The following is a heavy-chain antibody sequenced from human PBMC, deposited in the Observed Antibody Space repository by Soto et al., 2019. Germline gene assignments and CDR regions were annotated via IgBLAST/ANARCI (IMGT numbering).Heavy chain of an antibody. J-gene: IGHJ4*02. CDR1: GGSISSGGYY. Sequence: KTSETLFLTCTVSGGSISSGGYYWSWIRQHPGKGLEWIGYIYYSGSTYYNPSLKSRVTISVDTSKNQFSLKLSSVTAADTAVYYCARGFYYYYDSSGYYSGFDYWGQGTLVTVSS. CDR2: IYYSGST. V-gene: IGHV4-31*03. CDR3: ARGFYYYYDSSGYYSGFDY. D-gene: IGHD3-22*01.